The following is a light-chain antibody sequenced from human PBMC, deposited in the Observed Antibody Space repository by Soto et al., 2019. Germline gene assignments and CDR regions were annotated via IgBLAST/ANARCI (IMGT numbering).Light chain of an antibody. CDR2: DVS. J-gene: IGKJ5*01. CDR1: QSVSNS. Sequence: EIVWTQSPATLSWSPGERVTLSCRASQSVSNSLAWYQQKPGQPPRLLIYDVSNRATGIPARFSGSGSGTDFTLTITSLEPEDFAVYFCHQRYNWPRVTFGQGTRLEIK. CDR3: HQRYNWPRVT. V-gene: IGKV3-11*01.